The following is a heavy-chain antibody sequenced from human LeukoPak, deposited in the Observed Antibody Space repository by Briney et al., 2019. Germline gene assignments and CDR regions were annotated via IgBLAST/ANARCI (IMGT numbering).Heavy chain of an antibody. CDR3: ARESVRGYCSGGSCYSGAFDI. CDR2: INPSGGST. CDR1: GYTFTSYY. V-gene: IGHV1-46*01. Sequence: ASVKVSCKASGYTFTSYYMHWVRQAPGQGLEWMGIINPSGGSTSYAQKFQGRVTMTRDTSTSTVYMELSSLRSEETAVYYCARESVRGYCSGGSCYSGAFDIWGQGTMVTVSS. D-gene: IGHD2-15*01. J-gene: IGHJ3*02.